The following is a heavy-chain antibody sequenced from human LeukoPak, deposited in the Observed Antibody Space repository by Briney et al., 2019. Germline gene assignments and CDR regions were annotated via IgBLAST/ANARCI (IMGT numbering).Heavy chain of an antibody. Sequence: ALVKVSCKASGYTFTSYYMHWVRQAPGQGLEWMGIINPSGGSTSYAQKFQGRVTITRDTSASTAYMELSSLRSEDTAVYYCARDPYPPGYCSGGSCYDYYGMDVWGQGTTVTVSS. V-gene: IGHV1-46*01. CDR1: GYTFTSYY. D-gene: IGHD2-15*01. J-gene: IGHJ6*02. CDR3: ARDPYPPGYCSGGSCYDYYGMDV. CDR2: INPSGGST.